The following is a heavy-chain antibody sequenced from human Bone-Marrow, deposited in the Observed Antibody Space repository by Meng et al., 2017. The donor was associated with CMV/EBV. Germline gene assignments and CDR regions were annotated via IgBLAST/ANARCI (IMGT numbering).Heavy chain of an antibody. J-gene: IGHJ4*02. Sequence: GGSLRLSCAASGFTFSNYHMSWVRQAPRKGLEWVSAIVRSGEDTYYADSVKGRFAISRDNSKNTLFLQMNSLRAEDTAVYYCARDRHDSGAYYTDLWGQGTLVTVSS. V-gene: IGHV3-23*01. CDR3: ARDRHDSGAYYTDL. CDR2: IVRSGEDT. CDR1: GFTFSNYH. D-gene: IGHD3-22*01.